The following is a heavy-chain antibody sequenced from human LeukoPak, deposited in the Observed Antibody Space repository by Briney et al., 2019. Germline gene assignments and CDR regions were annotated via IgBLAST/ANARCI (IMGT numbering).Heavy chain of an antibody. D-gene: IGHD3-22*01. CDR1: GFTFSDYY. CDR3: ARASDSSGYYY. V-gene: IGHV3-11*01. CDR2: ISSSGSTI. Sequence: GGSLRLSCAASGFTFSDYYMSWVRQAPGKGLEGVSYISSSGSTIYYADSVKGRFTISRDNANNSLYLQMNSLRAEDTAVYYCARASDSSGYYYWGQGTLVTVSS. J-gene: IGHJ4*02.